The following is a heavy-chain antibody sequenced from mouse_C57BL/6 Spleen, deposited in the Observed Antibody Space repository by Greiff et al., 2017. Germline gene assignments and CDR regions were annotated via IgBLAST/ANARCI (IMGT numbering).Heavy chain of an antibody. CDR2: IYPGSGST. CDR1: GYTFTSYW. V-gene: IGHV1-55*01. J-gene: IGHJ1*03. D-gene: IGHD1-1*01. Sequence: QVQLQQPGAELVKPGASVKMSCKASGYTFTSYWITWVKQRPGQGLEWIGDIYPGSGSTNYNEKFKSKATLTVDTSSSTAYMQISSLASEDSAVDYCAREGPYYGSMHFDVWGTGTTVTVSS. CDR3: AREGPYYGSMHFDV.